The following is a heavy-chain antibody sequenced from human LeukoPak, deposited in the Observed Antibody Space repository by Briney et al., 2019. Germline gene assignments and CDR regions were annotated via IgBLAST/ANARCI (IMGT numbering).Heavy chain of an antibody. CDR2: SRDKGNSYTT. J-gene: IGHJ6*03. CDR1: GFIFSDHY. V-gene: IGHV3-72*01. D-gene: IGHD1-14*01. Sequence: PGGSLRLSCAASGFIFSDHYIDWVRQAPGKGLEWVGRSRDKGNSYTTAYAASVRGRFTISRDDSKNSVYLQMNSLRAEDTAVYYCARVGPWVNPDYYYYYMDVWGKGTTVTVSS. CDR3: ARVGPWVNPDYYYYYMDV.